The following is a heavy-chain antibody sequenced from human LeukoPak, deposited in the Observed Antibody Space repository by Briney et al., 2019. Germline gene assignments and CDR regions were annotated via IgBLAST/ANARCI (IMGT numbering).Heavy chain of an antibody. D-gene: IGHD3-16*01. V-gene: IGHV3-23*01. CDR2: ISGSGVST. Sequence: GGSLRLSCAASGFTFSSSAMSWVRQAPGKGLEWVSAISGSGVSTYYADSVKGRFTISRDNSKNTLCLQMNSLRAEDMAVYYCARSHRGGYYFDYWGQGTLVTVSS. CDR1: GFTFSSSA. J-gene: IGHJ4*02. CDR3: ARSHRGGYYFDY.